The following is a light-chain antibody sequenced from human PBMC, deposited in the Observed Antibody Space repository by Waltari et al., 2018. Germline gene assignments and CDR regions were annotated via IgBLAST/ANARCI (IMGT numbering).Light chain of an antibody. Sequence: EIVLTQSPGTLSFSPGERATLSCRASQAISNSYLAWYQQKPDQAPRLLIYNASFGGTCIPDKFSGSGSGTDFTLTINRLEPEEFAVYYCQQYGSPPRTFGQGTKVEIK. CDR3: QQYGSPPRT. J-gene: IGKJ1*01. CDR1: QAISNSY. CDR2: NAS. V-gene: IGKV3-20*01.